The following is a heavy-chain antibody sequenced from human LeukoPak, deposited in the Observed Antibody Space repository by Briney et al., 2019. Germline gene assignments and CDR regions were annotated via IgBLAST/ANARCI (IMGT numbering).Heavy chain of an antibody. J-gene: IGHJ6*03. Sequence: SETLSPTCAVYGGSFSGYYWSCIRQPPGKGMEWIGEINHSGSTNYNPSLKSRVTISVDTSKNQFSLKLSSVTAADTAVYYCSRPILYYYYMDVWGKGTTVTVSS. D-gene: IGHD2-15*01. V-gene: IGHV4-34*01. CDR3: SRPILYYYYMDV. CDR2: INHSGST. CDR1: GGSFSGYY.